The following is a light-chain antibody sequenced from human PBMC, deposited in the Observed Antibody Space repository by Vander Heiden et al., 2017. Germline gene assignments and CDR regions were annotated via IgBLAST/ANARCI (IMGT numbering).Light chain of an antibody. V-gene: IGLV2-18*02. CDR2: EFS. CDR1: SSDVGSYIR. J-gene: IGLJ1*01. CDR3: SSFTGSSTPMV. Sequence: QSALTQPPSVSGSPGQSVTISCTGTSSDVGSYIRVAWYQQPPATAPKLLIYEFSNRPSGVPDRFSGSKSGNTASLTISGRQAVDEADYYCSSFTGSSTPMVFGTGTMVTVL.